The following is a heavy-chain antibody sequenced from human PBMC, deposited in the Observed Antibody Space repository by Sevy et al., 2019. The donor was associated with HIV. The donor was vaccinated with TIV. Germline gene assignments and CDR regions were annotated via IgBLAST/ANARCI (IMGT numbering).Heavy chain of an antibody. CDR1: GFTFSSYS. Sequence: GESLKISCAASGFTFSSYSMNWVRQAPGKGLEWVSSISSSSSYIYYADSVKGRFTISRDNAKNSLYLQMNSLRAEDTAVYYCARDGFSEWSGYRHYYYGMDVWGQGTTVTVSS. CDR2: ISSSSSYI. V-gene: IGHV3-21*01. D-gene: IGHD3-3*01. CDR3: ARDGFSEWSGYRHYYYGMDV. J-gene: IGHJ6*02.